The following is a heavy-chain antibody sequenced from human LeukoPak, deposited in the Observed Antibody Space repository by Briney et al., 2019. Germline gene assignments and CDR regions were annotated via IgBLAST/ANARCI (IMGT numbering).Heavy chain of an antibody. CDR1: GVSIISSNSY. CDR3: ARGPYDYYDSSGYPAHFDY. V-gene: IGHV4-39*07. Sequence: SETLSLTCTVSGVSIISSNSYWGWIRQPPGKGLEWIGSIYYSGSTYYNPSLKSRVTISVDTSKNQFSLKLSSVTAADTAVYYCARGPYDYYDSSGYPAHFDYWGQGTLVTVSS. CDR2: IYYSGST. J-gene: IGHJ4*02. D-gene: IGHD3-22*01.